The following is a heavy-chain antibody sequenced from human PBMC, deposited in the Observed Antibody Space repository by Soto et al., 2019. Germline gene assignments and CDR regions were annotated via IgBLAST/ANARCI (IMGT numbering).Heavy chain of an antibody. CDR3: ARVRGRWARYDY. V-gene: IGHV3-33*01. CDR2: IWYDGSNK. D-gene: IGHD2-15*01. Sequence: GWSLRLSCAASGFTFSSYGMHWVRQAPGKGLEWVAVIWYDGSNKYYADSLKGRSTISRVNSKNTLYLQMNARGAEAAAGEYFARVRGRWARYDYRGQSTLVTVSS. J-gene: IGHJ4*02. CDR1: GFTFSSYG.